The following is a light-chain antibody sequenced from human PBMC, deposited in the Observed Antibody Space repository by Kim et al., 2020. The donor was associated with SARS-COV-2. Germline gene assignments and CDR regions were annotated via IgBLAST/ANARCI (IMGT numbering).Light chain of an antibody. Sequence: SITISCTGTSSDVGGYNYVSWYQQHPGKAPKLMIYDVSNRPSGVSKRFSGSKSGNTASLTISGLQAEDEADYYCSSYTSSSTLDWVFGGGTQLTVL. CDR3: SSYTSSSTLDWV. CDR1: SSDVGGYNY. CDR2: DVS. J-gene: IGLJ3*02. V-gene: IGLV2-14*03.